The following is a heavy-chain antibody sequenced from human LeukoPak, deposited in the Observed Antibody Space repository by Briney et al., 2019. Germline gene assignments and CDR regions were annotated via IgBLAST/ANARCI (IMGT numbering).Heavy chain of an antibody. CDR1: GGSISSYY. V-gene: IGHV4-59*01. J-gene: IGHJ4*02. CDR2: IYYSGTT. D-gene: IGHD2-2*01. Sequence: SETLSLTCTVSGGSISSYYWSWIRQPPGKGLEWIGYIYYSGTTNYNPSLKSRVTISVDTSKNQFSLRLSSVTAADTAVYFCARDRSSTSCKAPFDYWGQGTLVTVSS. CDR3: ARDRSSTSCKAPFDY.